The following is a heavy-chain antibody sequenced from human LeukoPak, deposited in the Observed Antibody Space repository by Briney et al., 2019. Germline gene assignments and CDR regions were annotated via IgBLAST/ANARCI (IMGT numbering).Heavy chain of an antibody. CDR2: FYHSGST. D-gene: IGHD6-13*01. CDR3: ARLRGSSWYYFDY. V-gene: IGHV4-38-2*01. J-gene: IGHJ4*02. Sequence: SETLSLTCAVSGYSIGSGYYWGWIRQPPGKGLEWIGYFYHSGSTYYNPSLKSRVTISVDTSKNQFSLKLSSVTAADTAVYYCARLRGSSWYYFDYWGQGTLVTVSS. CDR1: GYSIGSGYY.